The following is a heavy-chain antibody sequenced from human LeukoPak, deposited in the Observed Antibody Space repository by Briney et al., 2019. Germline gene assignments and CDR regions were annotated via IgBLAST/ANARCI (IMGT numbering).Heavy chain of an antibody. CDR3: ARVSGSYSTIDH. J-gene: IGHJ4*02. Sequence: GSLRLSCAASGFTFSSYAMTWVRQAPGKGLEWVSGLSGSGGITYYADSVKGRFTISRDNSKNTLYLQMNSLRAEDTAVYYCARVSGSYSTIDHWGQGTLVTVSS. D-gene: IGHD1-26*01. CDR2: LSGSGGIT. CDR1: GFTFSSYA. V-gene: IGHV3-23*01.